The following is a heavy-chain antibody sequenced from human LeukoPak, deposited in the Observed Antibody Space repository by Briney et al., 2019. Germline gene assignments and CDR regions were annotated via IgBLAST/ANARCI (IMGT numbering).Heavy chain of an antibody. Sequence: WVRQMPGKGLEWIGYIYQSGSTYYTPSLESRVTISVDRSKNQFSLRLSSVTAADTAVYYCAKRVAAAGIFDYWGQGTLVTVSS. D-gene: IGHD6-13*01. CDR2: IYQSGST. CDR3: AKRVAAAGIFDY. V-gene: IGHV4-30-2*01. J-gene: IGHJ4*02.